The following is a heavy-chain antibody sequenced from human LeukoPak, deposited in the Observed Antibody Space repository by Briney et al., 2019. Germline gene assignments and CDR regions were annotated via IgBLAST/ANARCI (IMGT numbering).Heavy chain of an antibody. V-gene: IGHV2-70*11. J-gene: IGHJ4*02. CDR1: GGSISGYY. Sequence: TLSLTCTVSGGSISGYYWSWIRQPPGKALEWLARIDWDDDKYYSTSLKTRLTISKDTSKNQVVLTVTNMDPVDTATYYCARILRRHGGYPTYYFDYWGQGMLVTVSS. D-gene: IGHD5-12*01. CDR2: IDWDDDK. CDR3: ARILRRHGGYPTYYFDY.